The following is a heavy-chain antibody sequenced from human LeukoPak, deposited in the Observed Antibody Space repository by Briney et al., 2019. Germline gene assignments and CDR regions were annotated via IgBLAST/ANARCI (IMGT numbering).Heavy chain of an antibody. D-gene: IGHD2-2*01. CDR1: GFTFSSYA. CDR3: AKGEGGYCSSTSCSTYFDY. J-gene: IGHJ4*02. Sequence: GGSLRLSCAASGFTFSSYAMNWVRQAPGKGLEWVSAISGGGESLYYADSVRGRFTISRDNSKNTLYLQMNSLRAEDTAVYYCAKGEGGYCSSTSCSTYFDYWGQGTLVTVSS. CDR2: ISGGGESL. V-gene: IGHV3-23*01.